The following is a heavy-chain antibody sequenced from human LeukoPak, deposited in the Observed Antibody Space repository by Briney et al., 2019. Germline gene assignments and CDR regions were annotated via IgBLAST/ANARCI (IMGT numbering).Heavy chain of an antibody. V-gene: IGHV3-74*01. CDR1: GFTFSSYW. J-gene: IGHJ4*02. CDR2: INTDGSST. Sequence: GGSLRLSCAASGFTFSSYWMHWVRQAPGKGLVWVSLINTDGSSTTYAGFVKGRFTISRDNAQNTLYLRMNSLRAEDTAVYYCARGRGYCSGGNCYIDYWGQGTLVTVSS. D-gene: IGHD2-15*01. CDR3: ARGRGYCSGGNCYIDY.